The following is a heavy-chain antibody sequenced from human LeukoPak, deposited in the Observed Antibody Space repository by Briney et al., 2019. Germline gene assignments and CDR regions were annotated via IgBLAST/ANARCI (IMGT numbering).Heavy chain of an antibody. D-gene: IGHD2-15*01. V-gene: IGHV3-48*04. J-gene: IGHJ5*02. CDR1: GFTFSSHN. CDR2: ISDSSITM. Sequence: QPGGSLRLSCAASGFTFSSHNMVWVRQPPGKGLEWISYISDSSITMYYADSVKGRFTISRDNAKNSLYLQMNSLRAEDTAVYYCARDGGFCSGGFCYRLSDPWGQGTLVTVSS. CDR3: ARDGGFCSGGFCYRLSDP.